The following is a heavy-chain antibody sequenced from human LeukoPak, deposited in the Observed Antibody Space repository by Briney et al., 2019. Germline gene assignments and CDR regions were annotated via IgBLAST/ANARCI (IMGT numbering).Heavy chain of an antibody. CDR3: ARDIRGSGWYSYYFDY. CDR2: INHSGST. D-gene: IGHD6-19*01. CDR1: GGSISNYY. Sequence: SETLSLTCTVSGGSISNYYWSWIRQPPGKGLEWIGEINHSGSTNYNPSLKSRVTISVDTSKNQFSLKLSSVTAADTAVYYCARDIRGSGWYSYYFDYWGQGTLVTVSS. J-gene: IGHJ4*02. V-gene: IGHV4-34*01.